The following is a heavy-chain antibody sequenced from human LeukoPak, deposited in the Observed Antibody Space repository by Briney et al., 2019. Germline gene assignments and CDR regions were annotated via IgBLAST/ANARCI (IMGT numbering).Heavy chain of an antibody. CDR1: GFTGSSHY. CDR3: ARDIGGTVEVATMNY. CDR2: IYRVDGT. Sequence: GGSLRLSCVASGFTGSSHYMSWVRQAPGKGLEWVSVIYRVDGTYYADSVKGRFTISRDNSRNTVYLQMNSVRVEAKAVYYCARDIGGTVEVATMNYWGRGTLVTVSS. V-gene: IGHV3-66*01. J-gene: IGHJ4*02. D-gene: IGHD5-24*01.